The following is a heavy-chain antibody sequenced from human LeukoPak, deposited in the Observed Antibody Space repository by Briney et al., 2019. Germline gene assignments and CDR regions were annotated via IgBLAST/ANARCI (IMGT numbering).Heavy chain of an antibody. Sequence: SVKVSCKASGGTFSSYAISWVRQAPGQGLEWMGGIIPIFGTANYAQKFQGRVTITTDESTSTAYMGLSSLRSEDTAVYYCARDHYYDSSGYYWGARAFDIWGQGTMVTVSS. CDR2: IIPIFGTA. D-gene: IGHD3-22*01. CDR3: ARDHYYDSSGYYWGARAFDI. V-gene: IGHV1-69*05. CDR1: GGTFSSYA. J-gene: IGHJ3*02.